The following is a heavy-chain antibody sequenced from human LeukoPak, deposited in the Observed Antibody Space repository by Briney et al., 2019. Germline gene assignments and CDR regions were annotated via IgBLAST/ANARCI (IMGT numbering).Heavy chain of an antibody. D-gene: IGHD3-16*01. CDR2: ISFGSTYI. Sequence: PGGSLRLSCAASGFSFNIYSMNWVRQAPGRGLEWVSSISFGSTYISYADSVKGRFTISRDDAKKSLYLQMNGLRAVDTAFYYCASGIFYASVQTWSPVWGQGTLVTVSS. CDR3: ASGIFYASVQTWSPV. CDR1: GFSFNIYS. V-gene: IGHV3-21*01. J-gene: IGHJ4*02.